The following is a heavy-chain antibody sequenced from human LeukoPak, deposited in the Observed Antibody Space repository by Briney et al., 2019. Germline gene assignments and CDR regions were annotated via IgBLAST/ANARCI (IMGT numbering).Heavy chain of an antibody. CDR2: ISGSGGST. CDR1: GFTFSSYA. J-gene: IGHJ4*02. V-gene: IGHV3-23*01. D-gene: IGHD2-15*01. CDR3: AKDDVVVVAATLHGY. Sequence: GGSLRLSCAASGFTFSSYAMSWVRQAPGKGLEWVSAISGSGGSTYYADSVKGRFTISRDNSKNTLYLQMNSLRAEDTAVYYCAKDDVVVVAATLHGYWGQGTLVTVSS.